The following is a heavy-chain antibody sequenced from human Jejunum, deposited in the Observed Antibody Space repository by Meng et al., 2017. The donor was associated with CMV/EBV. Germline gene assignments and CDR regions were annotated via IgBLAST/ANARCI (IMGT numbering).Heavy chain of an antibody. D-gene: IGHD2-8*01. CDR3: ATSRGGMVYAIDY. CDR1: GFNFANHA. CDR2: ISASGDDT. J-gene: IGHJ4*02. Sequence: ASGFNFANHAMSWVRQAPGKGPEWVSGISASGDDTYYPDSVKGRFSVSRENSKNTLYLQINSLSVDDTAIYYCATSRGGMVYAIDYWGQGTLVTVSS. V-gene: IGHV3-23*01.